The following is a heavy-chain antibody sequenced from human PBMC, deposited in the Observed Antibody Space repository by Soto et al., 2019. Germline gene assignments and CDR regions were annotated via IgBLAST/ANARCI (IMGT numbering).Heavy chain of an antibody. Sequence: PSETLSLTCTVSGDSISSADYYWGWIRQHTGKGLEWIGYIYHSGSTYYNPSLKSRITISEDTSENQFSLKLSSVTAAVTAVYYCAREGYNYTGLDVWGQGTTVTVSS. V-gene: IGHV4-31*03. J-gene: IGHJ6*02. CDR3: AREGYNYTGLDV. CDR1: GDSISSADYY. D-gene: IGHD5-18*01. CDR2: IYHSGST.